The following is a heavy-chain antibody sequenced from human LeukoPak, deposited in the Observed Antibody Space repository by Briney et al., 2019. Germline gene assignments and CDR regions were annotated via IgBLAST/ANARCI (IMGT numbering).Heavy chain of an antibody. CDR2: IHYDGNT. Sequence: SETLSLTRTVSGGSISSSSYSWTWIRPPPGKGLEWIGSIHYDGNTYYKPSLKSRVTISVDTSKNQFSLRLSSVTAADTAVYYCARHFWSGYSSNWFDPWGQGSLVTVSS. CDR1: GGSISSSSYS. CDR3: ARHFWSGYSSNWFDP. V-gene: IGHV4-39*01. D-gene: IGHD3-3*01. J-gene: IGHJ5*02.